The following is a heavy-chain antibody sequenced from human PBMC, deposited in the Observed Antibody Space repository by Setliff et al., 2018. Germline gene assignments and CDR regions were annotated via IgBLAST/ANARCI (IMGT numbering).Heavy chain of an antibody. CDR3: AKGVGSYYTSMYFDY. CDR2: ISGSGGST. CDR1: GFTFSSYA. V-gene: IGHV3-23*01. J-gene: IGHJ4*02. Sequence: LRLSCAASGFTFSSYAMSWVRQAPGKGLEWVSAISGSGGSTYSADSVMGRFTISRDNSKNTLYLQMNSLRAEDTAVYYCAKGVGSYYTSMYFDYWGKGTLVTVSS. D-gene: IGHD1-26*01.